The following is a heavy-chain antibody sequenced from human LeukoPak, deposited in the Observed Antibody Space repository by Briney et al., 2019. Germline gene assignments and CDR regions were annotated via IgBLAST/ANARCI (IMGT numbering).Heavy chain of an antibody. V-gene: IGHV7-4-1*02. D-gene: IGHD3-3*01. J-gene: IGHJ4*02. CDR1: GYTFTSYA. CDR3: ARWASEPYYDFWSGYSPPGPFDY. Sequence: ASVKVSCKASGYTFTSYAMNWVRQAPGQGLEWMGWINTNTGNPTYAQGFTGRFVFSLDTSVSTAYLQISSLKAEDTAVYYCARWASEPYYDFWSGYSPPGPFDYWGQGTLVTVSS. CDR2: INTNTGNP.